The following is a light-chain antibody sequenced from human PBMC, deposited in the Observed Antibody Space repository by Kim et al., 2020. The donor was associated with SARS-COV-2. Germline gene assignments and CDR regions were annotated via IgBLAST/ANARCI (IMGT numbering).Light chain of an antibody. V-gene: IGKV1-39*01. CDR3: QQSSSSPRT. CDR1: QSISRY. J-gene: IGKJ1*01. CDR2: AAS. Sequence: ASLGERVTITCRASQSISRYLNWYQQKPGKAPKLLIYAASSLQTGVPSRFSGSGSGADFTLTISSLQPEDFATYYCQQSSSSPRTFGQGTKVDIK.